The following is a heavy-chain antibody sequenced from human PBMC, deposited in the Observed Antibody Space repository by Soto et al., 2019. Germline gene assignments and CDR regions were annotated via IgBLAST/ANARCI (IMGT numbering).Heavy chain of an antibody. D-gene: IGHD3-22*01. V-gene: IGHV1-69*13. CDR2: IIPIFGTA. CDR1: GXTFSSYA. CDR3: AREEYYYDSSGYYKH. Sequence: GASVKVSCKASGXTFSSYAISWVRQAPGQGLEWMGGIIPIFGTANYAQKFQGRVTITADESTSTAYMELSSLRSEDTAVYYCAREEYYYDSSGYYKHWGQGTLVTVSS. J-gene: IGHJ4*02.